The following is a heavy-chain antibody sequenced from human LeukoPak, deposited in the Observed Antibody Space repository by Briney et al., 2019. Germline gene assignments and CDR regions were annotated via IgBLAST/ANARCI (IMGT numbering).Heavy chain of an antibody. CDR1: GFTFSSYS. J-gene: IGHJ3*02. Sequence: GGSLRLSCAASGFTFSSYSMHSVRQAPGKGLEWVSYISSSGSTIYYADSVKGRFTISRDNAKNSLYLQMNSLRAEVTAVYYCAIYRQAGPYYYGSGPHDAFDIWGQGTMVTVSS. D-gene: IGHD3-10*01. CDR2: ISSSGSTI. CDR3: AIYRQAGPYYYGSGPHDAFDI. V-gene: IGHV3-48*04.